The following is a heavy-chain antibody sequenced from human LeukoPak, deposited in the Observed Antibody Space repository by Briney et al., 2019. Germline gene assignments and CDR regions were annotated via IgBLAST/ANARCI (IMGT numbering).Heavy chain of an antibody. CDR3: ARDLYDSTGIERHFDL. D-gene: IGHD3-22*01. CDR2: IYLGSQG. Sequence: GGSLRLSCAASGFTVGDNYMTWVRQAPGKGLEWVSTIYLGSQGFYADSVKGRFTISSDNSKNTLYLQMNSLRVEDTAMYYCARDLYDSTGIERHFDLWGRGTLVTVSS. V-gene: IGHV3-53*01. CDR1: GFTVGDNY. J-gene: IGHJ2*01.